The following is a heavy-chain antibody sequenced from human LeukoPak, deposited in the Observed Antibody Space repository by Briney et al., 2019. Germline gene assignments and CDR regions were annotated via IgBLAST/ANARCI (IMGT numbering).Heavy chain of an antibody. CDR3: ARLSADSSSSRGFDY. J-gene: IGHJ4*02. Sequence: SETPSLTCTVSGASITSYYWTWIRQPAGKGLEWLGRIYTSGSTNYSPSLKSRVTMSVDTSKNQFSLKLSSVTAADTAVYCCARLSADSSSSRGFDYWGQGTLVTVSS. D-gene: IGHD2-2*01. V-gene: IGHV4-4*07. CDR1: GASITSYY. CDR2: IYTSGST.